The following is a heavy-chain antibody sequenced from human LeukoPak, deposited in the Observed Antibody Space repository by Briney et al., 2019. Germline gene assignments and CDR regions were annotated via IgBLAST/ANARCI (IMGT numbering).Heavy chain of an antibody. CDR2: INHSGST. D-gene: IGHD3-9*01. Sequence: SETLSLTCAVYRGSFSGYYWSWIRQPPGKGLEWIGEINHSGSTNYNPSLKSRVTISVDTSKNQFSLKLTSVTAADTAVYYCAGERYRYDILTGYYHDAYDIWGHGTMVIVSS. V-gene: IGHV4-34*01. J-gene: IGHJ3*02. CDR3: AGERYRYDILTGYYHDAYDI. CDR1: RGSFSGYY.